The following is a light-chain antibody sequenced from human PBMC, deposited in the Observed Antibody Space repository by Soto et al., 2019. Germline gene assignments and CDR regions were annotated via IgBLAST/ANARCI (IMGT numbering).Light chain of an antibody. CDR2: VAS. J-gene: IGKJ4*01. V-gene: IGKV3-15*01. CDR1: QSISNN. CDR3: QRYNLWPS. Sequence: EIVMTQSPATLSVSPGERATLSCRASQSISNNLAWYQQKPCQAPRLLIYVASNRATGIPARFSGSGSGTEFTLTISSLQSEDFAVYSCQRYNLWPSFGGGTKVEIK.